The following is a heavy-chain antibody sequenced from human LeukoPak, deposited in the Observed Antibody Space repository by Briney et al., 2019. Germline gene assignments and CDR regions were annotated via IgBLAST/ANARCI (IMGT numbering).Heavy chain of an antibody. D-gene: IGHD1-26*01. CDR1: GFTFTNAW. CDR2: IKSKTDGGTT. V-gene: IGHV3-15*01. CDR3: AYIVGATGGPHY. Sequence: PGGSLRLSCAASGFTFTNAWMSWVRQAPGKGLEWVGLIKSKTDGGTTSYAAPVQGRCAISRDDSKNTLYLQVISLESEDTGVYYCAYIVGATGGPHYWGQGTLVTVSS. J-gene: IGHJ4*02.